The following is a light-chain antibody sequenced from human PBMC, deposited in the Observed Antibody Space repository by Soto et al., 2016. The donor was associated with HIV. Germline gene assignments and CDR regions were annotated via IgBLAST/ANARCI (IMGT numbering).Light chain of an antibody. CDR1: QTIRKY. V-gene: IGKV1-39*01. CDR2: TTS. J-gene: IGKJ1*01. Sequence: DIQMTQSPSSLSASVGDRVIITCRASQTIRKYLNWYQQKPGKAPVLLISTTSSLQSGVASRFSGSGSGAEFTLTISNLQPEDFATYYCQHYYSTPRTFGQGTKVEIK. CDR3: QHYYSTPRT.